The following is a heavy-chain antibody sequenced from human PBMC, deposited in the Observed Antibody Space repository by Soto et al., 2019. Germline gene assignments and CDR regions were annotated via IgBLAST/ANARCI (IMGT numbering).Heavy chain of an antibody. CDR1: GFSLTTDRVG. CDR3: AHAYGGRSLY. Sequence: QLTLKESGPTLVKPTQTLTLTCTFSGFSLTTDRVGVGWIRQPPGEALEWLAVIYWDDSKPYRPSLESRLTIPKDTSQNPVALTMTDIDTLNTATYYCAHAYGGRSLYWGQGTLVTVSS. V-gene: IGHV2-5*02. J-gene: IGHJ4*02. D-gene: IGHD1-26*01. CDR2: IYWDDSK.